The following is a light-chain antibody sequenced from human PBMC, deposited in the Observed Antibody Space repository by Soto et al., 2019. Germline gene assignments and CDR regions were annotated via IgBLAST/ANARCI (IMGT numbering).Light chain of an antibody. CDR3: QQYNSYSRT. Sequence: IQMTASPTILSTPVRGGHTTTRXASQSISSWLAWYQQKPGKAPKLLIYAASNFQSGVPSRFSGSGSGTHFTLTISSLQPEDFATYYCQQYNSYSRTFGQGTKVDI. J-gene: IGKJ1*01. V-gene: IGKV1-5*01. CDR1: QSISSW. CDR2: AAS.